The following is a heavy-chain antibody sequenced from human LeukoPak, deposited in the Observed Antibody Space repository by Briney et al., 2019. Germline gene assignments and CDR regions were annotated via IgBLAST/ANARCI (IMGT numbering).Heavy chain of an antibody. J-gene: IGHJ4*02. CDR3: ARDRIRSSLYCFVC. CDR2: IYHSGRT. V-gene: IGHV4-38-2*02. Sequence: SETLSLTCTVSGYSISSGYYWDWLRPPPGKGLEWIGSIYHSGRTYYNPSLKSRVTISVDTSKNQFSLKRSAVTAADTAVYYCARDRIRSSLYCFVCWGEGTLVTVSS. D-gene: IGHD6-13*01. CDR1: GYSISSGYY.